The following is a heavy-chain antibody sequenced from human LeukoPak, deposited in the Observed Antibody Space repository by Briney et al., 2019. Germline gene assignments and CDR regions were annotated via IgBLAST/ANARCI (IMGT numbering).Heavy chain of an antibody. J-gene: IGHJ4*02. CDR1: GFTFSSYA. V-gene: IGHV3-23*01. Sequence: PGGSLRLSCAASGFTFSSYAMSWVRQAPGKGLEWVSAISGSGGSTYYADSVKGRFTISRDNSKKTLYLQMNSLRAEDTAVYYCAKDLAATQLSYFDYWGQGTLVTVSS. CDR2: ISGSGGST. D-gene: IGHD2-15*01. CDR3: AKDLAATQLSYFDY.